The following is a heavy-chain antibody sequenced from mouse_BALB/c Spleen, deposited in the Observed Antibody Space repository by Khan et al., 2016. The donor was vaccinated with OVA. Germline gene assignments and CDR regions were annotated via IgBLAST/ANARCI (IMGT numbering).Heavy chain of an antibody. CDR3: TRLSYYYDSEGFAY. CDR1: GFTFSTYG. J-gene: IGHJ3*01. D-gene: IGHD1-1*01. CDR2: VSTGGSYT. V-gene: IGHV5-6*01. Sequence: EVEPVESGGDLVKPGGSLKLSCAASGFTFSTYGMSWVRQAPDKRLEWVATVSTGGSYTYYPDSVKGRFTIPRDNAKNTLYQQLSGLRSEVAAMFYCTRLSYYYDSEGFAYWGQGTLVTGSA.